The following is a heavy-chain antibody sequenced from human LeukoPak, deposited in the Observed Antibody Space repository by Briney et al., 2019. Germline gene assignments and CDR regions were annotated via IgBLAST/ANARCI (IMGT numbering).Heavy chain of an antibody. D-gene: IGHD4-23*01. CDR1: GYTFTGYY. CDR3: AREMDYGGNSNLDY. Sequence: EASVKVSCKASGYTFTGYYMHWVRQAPGQGLEWMGWINPNSGGTNYAQKFQGRVTMTRDTSISTAYMELSRLRSDDTAVYYCAREMDYGGNSNLDYWGQGTLVTVSS. J-gene: IGHJ4*02. V-gene: IGHV1-2*02. CDR2: INPNSGGT.